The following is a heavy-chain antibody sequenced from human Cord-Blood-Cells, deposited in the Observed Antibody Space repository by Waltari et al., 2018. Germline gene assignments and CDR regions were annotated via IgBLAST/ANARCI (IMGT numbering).Heavy chain of an antibody. V-gene: IGHV1-2*02. CDR1: GYTFTGYY. CDR3: ARDGSSWPGYFDL. Sequence: KASGYTFTGYYMHWVRQAPGQGLEWMGWINPNSGGTNYAQKFQGRVTMTRDTSISTAYMELSRLRSDDTAVYYCARDGSSWPGYFDLWGRGTLVTVSS. CDR2: INPNSGGT. J-gene: IGHJ2*01. D-gene: IGHD6-13*01.